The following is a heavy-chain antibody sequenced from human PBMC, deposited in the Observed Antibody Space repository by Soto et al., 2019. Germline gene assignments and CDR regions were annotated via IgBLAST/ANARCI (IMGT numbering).Heavy chain of an antibody. J-gene: IGHJ1*01. Sequence: EVQLVESGGGLVKPGGSLRLSCAASSFTFSNAWMNWLRQAPGKGLEWVGRIKSKTDGGTRDYAAPVKGRCATSREDPKNTLCLQTNSLKTEETAMYSCTTIGSSWGAWGQGTLVTVSS. D-gene: IGHD6-13*01. CDR3: TTIGSSWGA. CDR1: SFTFSNAW. CDR2: IKSKTDGGTR. V-gene: IGHV3-15*07.